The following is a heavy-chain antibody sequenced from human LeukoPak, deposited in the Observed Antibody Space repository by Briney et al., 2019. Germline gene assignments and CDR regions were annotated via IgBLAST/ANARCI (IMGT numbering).Heavy chain of an antibody. CDR2: IGFGDDSA. J-gene: IGHJ2*01. CDR3: VGGPGWVFDL. Sequence: GGSLRLSCAASGFTFNNYAMSWVRRAPGKGLEWVSTIGFGDDSAYYADSVKGRFTISRDNSKNTLYLQMNGLKAEDTAVYHCVGGPGWVFDLWGRGTLVTVSS. D-gene: IGHD1-26*01. V-gene: IGHV3-23*01. CDR1: GFTFNNYA.